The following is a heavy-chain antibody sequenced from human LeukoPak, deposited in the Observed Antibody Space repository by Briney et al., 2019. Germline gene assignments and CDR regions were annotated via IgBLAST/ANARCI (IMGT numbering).Heavy chain of an antibody. J-gene: IGHJ4*02. V-gene: IGHV3-30*03. CDR2: ISYDGSDK. CDR1: GFSFSRNG. CDR3: ARNLGEAYFDY. Sequence: GGSLRLSCAASGFSFSRNGMHWVRQAPGKGLEWVAVISYDGSDKYHADSVKGRFTISRDSAKNALYLQMNSLRAEDTAVYYCARNLGEAYFDYWGQGTLVTVSS. D-gene: IGHD7-27*01.